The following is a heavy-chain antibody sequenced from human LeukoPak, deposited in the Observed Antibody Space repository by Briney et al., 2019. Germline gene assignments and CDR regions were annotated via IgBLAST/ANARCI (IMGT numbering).Heavy chain of an antibody. Sequence: GGSLRLSCAASGFTFSSYAMSWVRQAPGKGLEWVSAISGSGGGTYYADSVKGRFTISRDNAKNSLYLQMNSLRAEDTAVYYCARELRVGDYVFDYWGQGTLVTVSS. J-gene: IGHJ4*02. D-gene: IGHD4-17*01. CDR1: GFTFSSYA. V-gene: IGHV3-23*01. CDR3: ARELRVGDYVFDY. CDR2: ISGSGGGT.